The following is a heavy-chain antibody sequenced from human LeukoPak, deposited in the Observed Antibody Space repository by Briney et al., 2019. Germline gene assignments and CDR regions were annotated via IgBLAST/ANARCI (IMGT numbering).Heavy chain of an antibody. CDR1: GGSFSGYY. Sequence: SETLSLTCAVYGGSFSGYYWRWVRQPPGKGVEWVGEINHSGSTNYNTSLKRRVTISVETSKKQFSLKLSSVTAADTAVYYCARHYCSSTSCYLNWFDPWGQGTLVTVSS. J-gene: IGHJ5*02. CDR2: INHSGST. D-gene: IGHD2-2*01. V-gene: IGHV4-34*01. CDR3: ARHYCSSTSCYLNWFDP.